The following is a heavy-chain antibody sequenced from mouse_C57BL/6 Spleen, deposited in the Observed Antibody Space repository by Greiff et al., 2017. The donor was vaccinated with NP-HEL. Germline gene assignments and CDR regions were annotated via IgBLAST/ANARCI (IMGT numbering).Heavy chain of an antibody. J-gene: IGHJ4*01. V-gene: IGHV1-7*01. CDR1: GYTFTSYW. CDR3: ARSVDYYAMDY. CDR2: INPSSGYP. Sequence: VQLQQSGAELAKPGASVKLSCKASGYTFTSYWMHWVKQRPGQGLEWIGYINPSSGYPKYNQKFQDKATLTADKSSSTAYMQLSSLTYEDAAVYYYARSVDYYAMDYWGQGTSVTVSA.